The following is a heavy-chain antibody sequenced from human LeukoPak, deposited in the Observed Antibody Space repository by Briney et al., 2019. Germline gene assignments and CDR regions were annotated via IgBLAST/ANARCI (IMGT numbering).Heavy chain of an antibody. D-gene: IGHD4-17*01. J-gene: IGHJ4*02. Sequence: PGGSLRLFCEASGFTFSSYAMSWVRQAPGKGLEWVSAISGSGGSTYYADSVKGRFTISRDNSKNTLYLQMNSLRAEDTAVYYCAIKPVTTPWFWGQGTLVTVSS. CDR1: GFTFSSYA. V-gene: IGHV3-23*01. CDR3: AIKPVTTPWF. CDR2: ISGSGGST.